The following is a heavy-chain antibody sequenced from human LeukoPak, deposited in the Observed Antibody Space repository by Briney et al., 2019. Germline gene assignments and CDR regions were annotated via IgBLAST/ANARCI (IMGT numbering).Heavy chain of an antibody. Sequence: SETLSLTCTVSGGSISSSSYYWGWLRQPPGKGLEWIGSIYYSGSTYYNPSLKSRVTISVDTSKNQFSLKLSSVTAADTAVYYCASTYYDFWSGYYSYMDVWGKGTTVTVSS. CDR3: ASTYYDFWSGYYSYMDV. V-gene: IGHV4-39*01. J-gene: IGHJ6*03. CDR2: IYYSGST. D-gene: IGHD3-3*01. CDR1: GGSISSSSYY.